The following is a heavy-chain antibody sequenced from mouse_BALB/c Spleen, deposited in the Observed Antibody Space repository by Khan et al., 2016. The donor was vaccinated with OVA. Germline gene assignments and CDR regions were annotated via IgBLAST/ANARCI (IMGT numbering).Heavy chain of an antibody. CDR2: ILPGSGST. D-gene: IGHD1-1*01. Sequence: VQLPPSGAELMKPGASVKISCKATGYTFSGYWIEWVKQRPGHGLEWIGEILPGSGSTKYNEKFKGKATLTADTSSNTAYMQLSSLTSEDSAVYYCARSRYYGSSYFDYWGQGTTLTVSS. CDR3: ARSRYYGSSYFDY. CDR1: GYTFSGYW. J-gene: IGHJ2*01. V-gene: IGHV1-9*01.